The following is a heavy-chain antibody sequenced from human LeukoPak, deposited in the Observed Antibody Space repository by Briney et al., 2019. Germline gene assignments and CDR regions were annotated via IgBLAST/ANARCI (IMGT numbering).Heavy chain of an antibody. D-gene: IGHD2-2*01. J-gene: IGHJ4*02. Sequence: GASVKVSCTASGYTFTSYGISWVRQAPGQGLEWMGWISAYNGNTNYAQRLQGRVTMTTDTSTSTAYMELRSLRSDDTAVYYCASGTLGYCSSTSCLSLDYWGQGTLVTVSS. CDR2: ISAYNGNT. CDR1: GYTFTSYG. V-gene: IGHV1-18*01. CDR3: ASGTLGYCSSTSCLSLDY.